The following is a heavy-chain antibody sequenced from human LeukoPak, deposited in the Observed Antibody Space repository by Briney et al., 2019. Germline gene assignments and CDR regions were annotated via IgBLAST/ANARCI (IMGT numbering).Heavy chain of an antibody. V-gene: IGHV3-21*01. D-gene: IGHD2-15*01. CDR1: GFTVSSYD. J-gene: IGHJ6*03. CDR2: IRSYSSYI. CDR3: ARYSEVYYYVDV. Sequence: GGSLRLSCAASGFTVSSYDMSWVRQAPGKGLEWVATIRSYSSYIHYADSVKGRFTISRDDAKKSMFLVMNSLRVEDTAVYFCARYSEVYYYVDVWGTGTTVTVSS.